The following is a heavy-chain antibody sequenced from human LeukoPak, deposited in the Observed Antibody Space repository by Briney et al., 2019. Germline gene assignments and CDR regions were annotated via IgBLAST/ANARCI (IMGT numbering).Heavy chain of an antibody. J-gene: IGHJ6*03. CDR3: AKGGGYSYGYNYYYYYMDV. V-gene: IGHV3-23*01. CDR2: ISGSGGST. Sequence: PGGSQRLSCAASGFTFSSYAMSWVRQAPGKGLEWVSAISGSGGSTYYADSVKGRFTISRDNSKNTLYLQMNSLRAEDTAVYYCAKGGGYSYGYNYYYYYMDVWGKGTTVTVSS. D-gene: IGHD5-18*01. CDR1: GFTFSSYA.